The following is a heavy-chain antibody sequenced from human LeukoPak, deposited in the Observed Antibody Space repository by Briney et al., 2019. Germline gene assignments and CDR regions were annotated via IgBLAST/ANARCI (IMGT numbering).Heavy chain of an antibody. D-gene: IGHD6-19*01. CDR1: GGSISSYY. Sequence: SETLSLTCTVSGGSISSYYWSWIRQPPGKGLEWIGYIYYSGSTNYNPSLKSRVTISVDTSKNQFSLKLSSVTAADTAVYYCARVGIAVAGDNWFDPWGQGTLVTVSS. CDR2: IYYSGST. J-gene: IGHJ5*02. CDR3: ARVGIAVAGDNWFDP. V-gene: IGHV4-59*01.